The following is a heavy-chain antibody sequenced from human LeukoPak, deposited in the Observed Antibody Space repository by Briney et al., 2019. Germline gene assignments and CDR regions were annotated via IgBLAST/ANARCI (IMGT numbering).Heavy chain of an antibody. Sequence: ASVKVSCKASGYTFTSYHMHWVRQAPGRGLEWMGIIDPSGGSTTYAQKFQGRVTMTRDTSTSTVYMELSSLRSEDTAVYYCAREQYYSDSSGYTTLFDYWGQGTLVTVSS. CDR2: IDPSGGST. CDR1: GYTFTSYH. D-gene: IGHD3-22*01. CDR3: AREQYYSDSSGYTTLFDY. J-gene: IGHJ4*02. V-gene: IGHV1-46*01.